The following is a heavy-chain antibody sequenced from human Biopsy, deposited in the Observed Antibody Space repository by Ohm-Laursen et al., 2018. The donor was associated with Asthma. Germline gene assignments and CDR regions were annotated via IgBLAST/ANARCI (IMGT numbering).Heavy chain of an antibody. J-gene: IGHJ4*02. V-gene: IGHV1-18*01. CDR3: ARGDTGGWSQYYFDY. CDR1: GYTFTSTVYG. CDR2: IRPHTGDT. Sequence: ESSVKVSCKASGYTFTSTVYGISWVRQAPGQGLEWMGWIRPHTGDTNYAQMLRGRVTMTADTSTSTAYMELRGLRSDDTAVYYCARGDTGGWSQYYFDYWGQGTLVTVSS. D-gene: IGHD2-8*02.